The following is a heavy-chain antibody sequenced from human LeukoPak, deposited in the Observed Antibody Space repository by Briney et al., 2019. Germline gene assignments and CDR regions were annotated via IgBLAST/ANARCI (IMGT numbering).Heavy chain of an antibody. CDR2: ISGSGGST. CDR3: AKRSGSRTTSITNDH. V-gene: IGHV3-23*01. Sequence: PGGSLRLSCAASGFTFSSYAMSRVRQAPGKGLEWVSAISGSGGSTYYADSVKGRFTISRDNSKNTLYLQMNSLRAEDTAVYYCAKRSGSRTTSITNDHWGQGTLVTVSS. J-gene: IGHJ4*02. D-gene: IGHD1-26*01. CDR1: GFTFSSYA.